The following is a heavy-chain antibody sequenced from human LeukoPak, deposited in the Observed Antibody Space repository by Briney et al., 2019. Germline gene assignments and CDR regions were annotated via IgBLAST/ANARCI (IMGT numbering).Heavy chain of an antibody. CDR3: AKVPRRYWFDP. CDR2: INHSGST. CDR1: GGSFSGYY. Sequence: SETLSLTCAVYGGSFSGYYWSWIRQPPGKGLEWIGEINHSGSTNYNPSLKSRVTISVDTSKNQFSLKLSSVTAADTAVYYCAKVPRRYWFDPWGQGTLVTVSS. V-gene: IGHV4-34*01. J-gene: IGHJ5*02. D-gene: IGHD3-10*01.